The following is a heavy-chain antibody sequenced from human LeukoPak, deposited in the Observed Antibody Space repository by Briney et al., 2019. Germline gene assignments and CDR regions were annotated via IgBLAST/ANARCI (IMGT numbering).Heavy chain of an antibody. J-gene: IGHJ4*02. D-gene: IGHD4-23*01. CDR1: GGTFSSHA. CDR3: AGGGGNAFGYFDY. V-gene: IGHV1-69*13. CDR2: IIPIFGTA. Sequence: ASVKVSCKASGGTFSSHAISWVRQAPGQGLEWMGGIIPIFGTANYAQKFQGRVTITADESTSTAYMELSSLRSEDTAVYYCAGGGGNAFGYFDYWGQGTLVTVSS.